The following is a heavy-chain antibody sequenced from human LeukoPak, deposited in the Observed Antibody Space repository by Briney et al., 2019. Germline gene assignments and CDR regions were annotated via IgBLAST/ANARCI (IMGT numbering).Heavy chain of an antibody. CDR2: IIPIFGTA. CDR1: GGTFSSYA. Sequence: SVKVSRKASGGTFSSYAISWVRHARGQGLEWMGGIIPIFGTANYAQKFQGRVTITADKSTSTAYMELSSLRSEDTAVYYCARDRGGGYFDYWGQGTLVTVSS. V-gene: IGHV1-69*06. J-gene: IGHJ4*02. D-gene: IGHD3-10*01. CDR3: ARDRGGGYFDY.